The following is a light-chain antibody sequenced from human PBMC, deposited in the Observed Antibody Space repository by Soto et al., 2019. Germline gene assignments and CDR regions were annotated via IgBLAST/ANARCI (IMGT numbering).Light chain of an antibody. V-gene: IGKV1-5*01. J-gene: IGKJ1*01. Sequence: DIQMTQSPSTLSASVGDRVTITFRASQSISSWLAWYQQKPGKAPKLLIYDASSLESGVPSRFSGSGSGTEFTLTISSLQPDDFATYYCQQYNSYSGTFGQGTKGDIK. CDR3: QQYNSYSGT. CDR1: QSISSW. CDR2: DAS.